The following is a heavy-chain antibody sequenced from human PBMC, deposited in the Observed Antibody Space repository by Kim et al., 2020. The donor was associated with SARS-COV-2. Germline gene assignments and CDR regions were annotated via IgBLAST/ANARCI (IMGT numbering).Heavy chain of an antibody. D-gene: IGHD2-2*01. CDR2: VNKDGSTT. CDR3: GIGRYSYCSRTSCSHYF. V-gene: IGHV3-74*01. Sequence: GGSLRLSCAGSEFTFSSYWMHCVRQAPGKGLLWVSRVNKDGSTTSFADSVQGRSTISRDNAKNTLYLQMNSLRAEDTVVDHGGIGRYSYCSRTSCSHYF. CDR1: EFTFSSYW. J-gene: IGHJ4*01.